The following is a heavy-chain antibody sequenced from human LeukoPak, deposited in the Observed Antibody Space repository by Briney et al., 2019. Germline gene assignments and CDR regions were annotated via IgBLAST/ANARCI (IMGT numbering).Heavy chain of an antibody. D-gene: IGHD5-24*01. CDR3: ARKRRDGYNLGYFDY. J-gene: IGHJ4*02. CDR1: GGSISSGDYY. V-gene: IGHV4-30-4*08. CDR2: IYYSGST. Sequence: SQTLSLTCTVSGGSISSGDYYWSWIRQPPGKGLEWIGYIYYSGSTYYNPSLKSRLTISVDTSKNQCSLKLSSVTAADTAVYYCARKRRDGYNLGYFDYWGQRTLVTVSS.